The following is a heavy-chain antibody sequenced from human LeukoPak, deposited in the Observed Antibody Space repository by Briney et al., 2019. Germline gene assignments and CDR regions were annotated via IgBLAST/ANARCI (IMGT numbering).Heavy chain of an antibody. CDR1: GFTFTNYA. CDR2: ISGSGDYT. V-gene: IGHV3-23*01. J-gene: IGHJ4*02. Sequence: GGSLRLSCAVSGFTFTNYAMNWVRQAPGEGLKWVSTISGSGDYTNYADSVKGRLTISRDNSKNTLYLQMNTLRAEDTALYYCARNWAFDFWGQGTQVTVSS. D-gene: IGHD7-27*01. CDR3: ARNWAFDF.